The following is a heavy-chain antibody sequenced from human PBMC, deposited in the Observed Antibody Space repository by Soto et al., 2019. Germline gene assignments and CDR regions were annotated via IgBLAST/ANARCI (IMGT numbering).Heavy chain of an antibody. V-gene: IGHV4-34*01. Sequence: SETLSLTCAVYGGSFSGYYWSWIRQPPGKGLEWIGEINHSGSTNYNPSLKSRVTISVDTSKNQSSLKLSSVTAADTAVYYCARDRVNYYGSGYYGMDVWGQGTTVTVSS. CDR2: INHSGST. CDR1: GGSFSGYY. D-gene: IGHD3-10*01. J-gene: IGHJ6*02. CDR3: ARDRVNYYGSGYYGMDV.